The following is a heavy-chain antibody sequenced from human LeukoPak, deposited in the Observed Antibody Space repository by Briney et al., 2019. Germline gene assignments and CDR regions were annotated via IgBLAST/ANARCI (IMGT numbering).Heavy chain of an antibody. V-gene: IGHV3-23*01. J-gene: IGHJ4*02. CDR2: ISASGGST. CDR1: GFTFSSYA. Sequence: GGSLRLSCTASGFTFSSYAMSWVRQAPGKGLEWVSGISASGGSTYYADSVKGRFTISRDNSKNTMYLQMNSLRAEDTAVYYCAVRYNSSGYYYFHYWGQGTLVTVSS. CDR3: AVRYNSSGYYYFHY. D-gene: IGHD3-22*01.